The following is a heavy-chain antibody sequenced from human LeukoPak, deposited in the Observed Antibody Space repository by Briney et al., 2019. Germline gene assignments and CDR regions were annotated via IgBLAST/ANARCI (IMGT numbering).Heavy chain of an antibody. V-gene: IGHV5-51*01. CDR2: IYPVDSDT. CDR1: GYSFTSYW. Sequence: GESLKISCKGSGYSFTSYWIGWVRQMPGKGLEWMGIIYPVDSDTRYSPSFQGQVTISADKSISTAYLQWSSLKASDTTMYYCARHKKRRDGYNYFDYWGQGTLVTVSS. J-gene: IGHJ4*02. D-gene: IGHD5-24*01. CDR3: ARHKKRRDGYNYFDY.